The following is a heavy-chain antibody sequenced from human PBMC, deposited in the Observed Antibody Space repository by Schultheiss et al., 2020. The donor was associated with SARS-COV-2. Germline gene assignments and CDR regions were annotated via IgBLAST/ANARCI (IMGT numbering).Heavy chain of an antibody. V-gene: IGHV3-15*01. D-gene: IGHD2-15*01. CDR2: IKSKTDGGTT. CDR3: TTGIVVVAATFVDY. J-gene: IGHJ4*02. Sequence: GGSLRLSCAASGFTFSSYAMSWVRQAPGKGLEWVGRIKSKTDGGTTDYAAPVKGRFTISRDDSKNTLYLQMNSLKTEDTAVYYCTTGIVVVAATFVDYWGQGTLVTVSS. CDR1: GFTFSSYA.